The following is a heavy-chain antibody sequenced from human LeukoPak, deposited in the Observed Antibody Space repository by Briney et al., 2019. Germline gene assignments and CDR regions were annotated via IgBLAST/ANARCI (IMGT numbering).Heavy chain of an antibody. J-gene: IGHJ4*02. D-gene: IGHD6-19*01. CDR1: GFTFSSYA. CDR3: ARDKVSGSSGWYYFDY. V-gene: IGHV3-30-3*01. CDR2: ISYDVSNN. Sequence: GRSLRLSCAASGFTFSSYAMHWVRQAPGKGLEWVAVISYDVSNNYYADSVKGRFTISRDNSKNTLYLQMNSLRAEDTTVYYCARDKVSGSSGWYYFDYWGQGTLVTVSS.